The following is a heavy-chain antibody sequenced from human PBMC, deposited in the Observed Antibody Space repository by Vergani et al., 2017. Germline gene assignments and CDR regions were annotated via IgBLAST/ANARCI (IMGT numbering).Heavy chain of an antibody. D-gene: IGHD3-16*02. CDR1: GFTFSSYA. Sequence: EVQLLESGGGLVQPGGSLRLSCAASGFTFSSYAMSWVRQAPGKGLEWVSAISGSGGSTYYADSVKGLFTISRDNSKTALYLQMNSLRAEDTAVYYCAKDLLSVGDRITFGGVIGLVDYWGQGTLVTVSS. V-gene: IGHV3-23*01. CDR2: ISGSGGST. CDR3: AKDLLSVGDRITFGGVIGLVDY. J-gene: IGHJ4*02.